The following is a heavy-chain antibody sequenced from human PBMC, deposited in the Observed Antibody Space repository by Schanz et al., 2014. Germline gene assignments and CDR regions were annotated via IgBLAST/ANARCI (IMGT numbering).Heavy chain of an antibody. CDR1: GFNFGSHG. D-gene: IGHD3-10*01. V-gene: IGHV3-33*01. J-gene: IGHJ5*02. Sequence: QVQLVESGGGVVQPGRSLRLSCAASGFNFGSHGMHWVRQAPGKGLEWVGVISYDGSKKSYADSVKGRFTISRDNAKNSLFLHMNSLRAEDTAVYYCVRDILHRVYDSGSPWGQGTLVTVS. CDR2: ISYDGSKK. CDR3: VRDILHRVYDSGSP.